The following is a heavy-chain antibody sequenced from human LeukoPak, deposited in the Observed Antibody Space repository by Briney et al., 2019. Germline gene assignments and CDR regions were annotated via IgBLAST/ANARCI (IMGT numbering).Heavy chain of an antibody. CDR1: GGSLNGHY. CDR2: GSESGGT. CDR3: ARVEVTAIPHNWFDP. V-gene: IGHV4-34*01. J-gene: IGHJ5*02. D-gene: IGHD2-21*02. Sequence: SETLSLTCAVYGGSLNGHYWSWIRQPPGKGLEWIGEGSESGGTKFNPSLKSRVTISADTSKNQFSLKVNSVTAADTAVYYCARVEVTAIPHNWFDPWGQGTLVTVSS.